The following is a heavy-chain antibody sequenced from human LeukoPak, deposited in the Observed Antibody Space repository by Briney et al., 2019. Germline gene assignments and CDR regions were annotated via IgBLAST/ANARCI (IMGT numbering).Heavy chain of an antibody. V-gene: IGHV3-30-3*01. D-gene: IGHD6-19*01. Sequence: GGSLRLSCEASGFTFSSYAMHWVRQAAGKGLEWEAVISYDGSNKYYADSVTGRFTISRDKSKNTLYLQMNSHRAEDTAVYYCAREPPIAVALRRMYYFDYWGQGTLVTVSS. CDR1: GFTFSSYA. CDR3: AREPPIAVALRRMYYFDY. J-gene: IGHJ4*02. CDR2: ISYDGSNK.